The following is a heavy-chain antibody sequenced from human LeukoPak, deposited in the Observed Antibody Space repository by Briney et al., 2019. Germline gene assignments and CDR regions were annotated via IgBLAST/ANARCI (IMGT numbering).Heavy chain of an antibody. CDR3: ARPFTAYGGNPYY. D-gene: IGHD4-23*01. CDR2: IYPGDSDT. Sequence: GESLKISCKGSGYIFTNYWIGWVRQMPGKGLEWMGIIYPGDSDTRYSPSFQGQVTISADKSISTAYLQWSSLKASDTAMYYCARPFTAYGGNPYYWGQGTLVTVSS. J-gene: IGHJ4*02. V-gene: IGHV5-51*01. CDR1: GYIFTNYW.